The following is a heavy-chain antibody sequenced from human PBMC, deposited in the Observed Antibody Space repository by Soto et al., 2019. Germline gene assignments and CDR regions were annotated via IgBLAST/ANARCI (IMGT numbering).Heavy chain of an antibody. J-gene: IGHJ3*02. V-gene: IGHV3-15*01. CDR3: TTDFFPAAGDAFDI. CDR1: GFTFSNAW. CDR2: IKSKTDGGTT. D-gene: IGHD6-13*01. Sequence: GGSLRLSCAASGFTFSNAWMSWVRQAPGKGLEWVGRIKSKTDGGTTDYAAPVKGRFTISRDDSKNTLYLQMNSLKTEDTAVYDCTTDFFPAAGDAFDIWGQGTMVTVSS.